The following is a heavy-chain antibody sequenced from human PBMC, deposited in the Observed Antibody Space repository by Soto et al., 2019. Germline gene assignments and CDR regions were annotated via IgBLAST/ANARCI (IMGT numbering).Heavy chain of an antibody. CDR3: ARDSSSWYNSALNYYYGMDV. D-gene: IGHD6-13*01. CDR2: IYYSGST. CDR1: GGSISSGGYY. V-gene: IGHV4-31*03. J-gene: IGHJ6*01. Sequence: PSETLSLTCTVSGGSISSGGYYWSWIRQHPGKGLEWIGYIYYSGSTYYNPSLKSRVTISVDTSKNQFSLKLSSVTAADTAVYYCARDSSSWYNSALNYYYGMDVWGQGTTVTVSS.